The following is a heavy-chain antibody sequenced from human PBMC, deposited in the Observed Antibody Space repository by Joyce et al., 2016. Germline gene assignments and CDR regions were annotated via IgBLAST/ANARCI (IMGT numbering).Heavy chain of an antibody. CDR2: ISFDGSKR. Sequence: QVKLVESGGGVVQPGRSLRLSCAASGFTFSSYGMHWVRQAPGKGLTWVAYISFDGSKRDTADSVKGRFTISRDNQKNTLYVQMNSLRTEDTAVYYCAKGVSITIHAAKVDICGQGTIVTVSS. J-gene: IGHJ3*02. CDR1: GFTFSSYG. D-gene: IGHD1-14*01. CDR3: AKGVSITIHAAKVDI. V-gene: IGHV3-30*18.